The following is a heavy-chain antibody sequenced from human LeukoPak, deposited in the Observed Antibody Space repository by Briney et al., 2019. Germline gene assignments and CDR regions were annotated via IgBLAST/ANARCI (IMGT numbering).Heavy chain of an antibody. D-gene: IGHD3-3*01. V-gene: IGHV3-30-3*01. CDR1: GFTFSSYA. CDR2: ISYDGSNK. CDR3: AKDGMYYDFWSGYPSTYYFDY. J-gene: IGHJ4*02. Sequence: GRSLRLSCAASGFTFSSYAMHWVRQAPGKGLEWVAVISYDGSNKYYADSVKGRFTISRDNSKNTLYLQMNSLRAEDTAVYYCAKDGMYYDFWSGYPSTYYFDYWGQGTLVTVSS.